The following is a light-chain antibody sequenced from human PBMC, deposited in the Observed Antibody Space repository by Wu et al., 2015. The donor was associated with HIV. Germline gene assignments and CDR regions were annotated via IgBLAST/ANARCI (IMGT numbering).Light chain of an antibody. J-gene: IGKJ2*01. Sequence: DTVLTQSPGTPSLSPGERVTLSCRASQSVSSSYLAWYQQRPGQAPRLFIYDTSRRATGIPDRFSGSGSGTDFTLNISRLEPEDFAVYYCQQYGSSPSFGQGTKLEIK. CDR2: DTS. CDR3: QQYGSSPS. CDR1: QSVSSSY. V-gene: IGKV3-20*01.